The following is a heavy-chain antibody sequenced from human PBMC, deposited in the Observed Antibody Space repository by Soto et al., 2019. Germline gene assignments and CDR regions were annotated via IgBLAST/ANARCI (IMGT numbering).Heavy chain of an antibody. CDR1: GGIFSSFA. CDR3: AVGAGYKYADT. V-gene: IGHV1-69*06. Sequence: QVQLVQSGAEVKKPGSSVKVSCKASGGIFSSFAIVWVRQAPGQGLEWLGGIVPIFGTPNYAQKFQGRVRITADTPKTTAYMELRGLRSEDTATPWCAVGAGYKYADTWGQGTVITVSS. CDR2: IVPIFGTP. D-gene: IGHD5-12*01. J-gene: IGHJ5*02.